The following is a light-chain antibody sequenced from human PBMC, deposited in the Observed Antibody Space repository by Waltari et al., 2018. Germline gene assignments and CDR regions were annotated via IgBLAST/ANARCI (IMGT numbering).Light chain of an antibody. J-gene: IGKJ3*01. Sequence: EIVLTQSPGTLSLSPGERATLSCRASQTVGSTYLAWYQQKPGQAPRLLSNGASSRAIGIPDRFSGSGSGTDFTLTISRLEPEDFAVYYCQQYGSSRFTFGPGTKVDIK. CDR3: QQYGSSRFT. CDR2: GAS. CDR1: QTVGSTY. V-gene: IGKV3-20*01.